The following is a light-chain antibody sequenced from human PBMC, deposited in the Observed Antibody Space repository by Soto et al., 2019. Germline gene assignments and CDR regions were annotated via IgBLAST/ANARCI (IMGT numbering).Light chain of an antibody. CDR3: QTWGAGIRV. CDR1: SGHSHYA. J-gene: IGLJ3*02. V-gene: IGLV4-69*01. CDR2: VTRDGSH. Sequence: QTVVTQSPSASASLGASVKLTCTLSSGHSHYAIAWHQQQPEKGPRYLMKVTRDGSHSKGDGIPDRFSGSSSGAERYLTISSLQSEDEADYYCQTWGAGIRVFGGGTQLTVL.